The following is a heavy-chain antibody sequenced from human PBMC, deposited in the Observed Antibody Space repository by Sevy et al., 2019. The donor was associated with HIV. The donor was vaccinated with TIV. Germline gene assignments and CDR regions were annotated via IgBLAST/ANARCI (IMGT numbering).Heavy chain of an antibody. V-gene: IGHV3-23*01. CDR3: AKDLGITMVRGVIIRASQYDY. CDR1: GFTFSSYA. J-gene: IGHJ4*02. D-gene: IGHD3-10*01. CDR2: ISGSGGST. Sequence: GGSLRLSCAASGFTFSSYAMSWVRQAPGKGLEWVSAISGSGGSTYYADSVKGRFTISRDNSKNTLYLQMNSLRVEDTAVYYCAKDLGITMVRGVIIRASQYDYWGQGTLVTVSS.